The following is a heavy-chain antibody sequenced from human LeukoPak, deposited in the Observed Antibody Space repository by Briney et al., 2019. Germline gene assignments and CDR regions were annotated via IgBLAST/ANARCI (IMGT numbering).Heavy chain of an antibody. CDR3: ARVGGAWYSDY. J-gene: IGHJ4*02. Sequence: PGGSLRLSCAASRFTFNSYAMSWVRQAPGKGLEWVSVIGGSNGITFYVGSVKGRFTISRDNSKDTLYLQMNSLRAEDTAVYYCARVGGAWYSDYWGQGTLVTVSS. CDR2: IGGSNGIT. D-gene: IGHD2-15*01. CDR1: RFTFNSYA. V-gene: IGHV3-23*01.